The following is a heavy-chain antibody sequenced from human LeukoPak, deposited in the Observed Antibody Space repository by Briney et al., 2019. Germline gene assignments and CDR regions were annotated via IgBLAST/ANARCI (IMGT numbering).Heavy chain of an antibody. CDR2: VYTLGGT. Sequence: RSSETLSLTCSVSGASVSNSYWIWIRQPAGKGLAWIGRVYTLGGTSYNPSLKSRVTMSVDTSKNQLSLTLTSVTAADTGVYFCAKVNILQWSPVAFRFDPWGQGTLVTVSS. V-gene: IGHV4-4*07. CDR1: GASVSNSY. CDR3: AKVNILQWSPVAFRFDP. D-gene: IGHD3-3*01. J-gene: IGHJ5*02.